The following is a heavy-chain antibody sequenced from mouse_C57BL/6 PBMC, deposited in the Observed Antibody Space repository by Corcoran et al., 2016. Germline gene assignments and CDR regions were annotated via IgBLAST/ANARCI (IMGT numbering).Heavy chain of an antibody. V-gene: IGHV1-26*01. J-gene: IGHJ1*03. CDR1: GYTFTDYY. CDR3: ARSYYGSSYPYWYFDV. CDR2: INPNNGGT. D-gene: IGHD1-1*01. Sequence: EVQLQQSGPELVKPGASVKISCKASGYTFTDYYMNWVKQSHGKSLEWIGDINPNNGGTSYNQKFKGKATLTVDKSSSTAYMELRSLTSEDSAFYYWARSYYGSSYPYWYFDVWGTGTTVTVSS.